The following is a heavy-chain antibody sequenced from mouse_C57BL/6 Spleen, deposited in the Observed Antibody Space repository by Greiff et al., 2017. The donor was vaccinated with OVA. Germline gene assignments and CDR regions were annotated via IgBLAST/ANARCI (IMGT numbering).Heavy chain of an antibody. J-gene: IGHJ3*01. D-gene: IGHD1-1*01. CDR2: ISYDGSN. CDR3: ARNYYGTSFAY. Sequence: ESGPGLVKPSQSLSLTCSVTGYSITSGYYWNWIRQFPGNKLEWMGYISYDGSNNYNPSLKNRISITRDTSKNQFFLKLNSVTTEDTATNYCARNYYGTSFAYWGQGTLVTVSA. CDR1: GYSITSGYY. V-gene: IGHV3-6*01.